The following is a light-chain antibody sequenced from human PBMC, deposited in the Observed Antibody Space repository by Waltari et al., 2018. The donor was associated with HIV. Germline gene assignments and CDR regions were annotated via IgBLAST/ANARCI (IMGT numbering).Light chain of an antibody. CDR1: SSDVGSYNL. Sequence: QSALTQPASVSGSPGQSITISCTGTSSDVGSYNLVSWYQQHPGKAPKLMIYEFTKRPAGVSNRFSRSKSGNTASLTIAGLQAEDEADYYCCSYAGSNTYVVFGGGTKLTVL. J-gene: IGLJ2*01. CDR2: EFT. V-gene: IGLV2-23*02. CDR3: CSYAGSNTYVV.